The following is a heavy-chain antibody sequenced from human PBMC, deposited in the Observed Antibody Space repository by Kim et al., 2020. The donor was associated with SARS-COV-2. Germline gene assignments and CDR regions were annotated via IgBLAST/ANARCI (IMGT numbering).Heavy chain of an antibody. CDR1: GFTFSSYS. CDR2: IRSSSSYI. V-gene: IGHV3-21*01. D-gene: IGHD3-10*01. Sequence: GGSLRLSCAASGFTFSSYSMNWVRQAPGKGLEWVSSIRSSSSYIYYADSVKGRFTISRDNAKNSLYLQMNSLRAEDTAVYYCARAMAKGYYGMDVWGQGTTVTVSS. CDR3: ARAMAKGYYGMDV. J-gene: IGHJ6*02.